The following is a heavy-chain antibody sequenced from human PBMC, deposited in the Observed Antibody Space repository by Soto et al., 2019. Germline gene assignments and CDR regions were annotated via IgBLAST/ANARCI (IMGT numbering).Heavy chain of an antibody. CDR3: AHSRNLITEDVQVGDFDY. CDR2: IYWDDDE. Sequence: QITLKESGPTLVKPAQTLALTCTFSGFSLTTDGEGVGWVRQPPGEALEWLALIYWDDDERYSPSLKTRLTITKDPSKNQVVLIMTNVDPVDTATYYCAHSRNLITEDVQVGDFDYWGQGTLVTVSS. J-gene: IGHJ4*02. V-gene: IGHV2-5*02. D-gene: IGHD2-8*02. CDR1: GFSLTTDGEG.